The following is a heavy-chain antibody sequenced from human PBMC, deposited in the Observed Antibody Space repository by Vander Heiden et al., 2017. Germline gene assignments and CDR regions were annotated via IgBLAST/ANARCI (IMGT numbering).Heavy chain of an antibody. CDR3: ASTIAAAGNYYYYGMDV. J-gene: IGHJ6*02. Sequence: QVQLVESGGGLVKPGGSRRLSCAASGFTFSAYYMSLIRQAPGQGLEWVSYIRSSGSTIYYEDSVKGRFTISRDNAKNSLYLQMNSLRAEDTAVYYCASTIAAAGNYYYYGMDVWCQVTTVTVSS. V-gene: IGHV3-11*01. CDR2: IRSSGSTI. D-gene: IGHD6-13*01. CDR1: GFTFSAYY.